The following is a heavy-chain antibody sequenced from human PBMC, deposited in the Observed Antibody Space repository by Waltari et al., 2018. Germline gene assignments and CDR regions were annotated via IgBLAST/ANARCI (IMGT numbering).Heavy chain of an antibody. CDR2: IWYDGSNK. V-gene: IGHV3-33*01. D-gene: IGHD2-2*02. J-gene: IGHJ6*02. CDR3: ARDPYIVVVPAAIQRLYYGMDV. CDR1: GFTFSSYG. Sequence: VQLVESGGGVVQPGRSLRLSCAASGFTFSSYGLHWVRQAPGKGLEWVAVIWYDGSNKYYADSVKGRFTISRDNSKNTLYLQMNSLRAEDTAVYYCARDPYIVVVPAAIQRLYYGMDVWGQGTTVTVSS.